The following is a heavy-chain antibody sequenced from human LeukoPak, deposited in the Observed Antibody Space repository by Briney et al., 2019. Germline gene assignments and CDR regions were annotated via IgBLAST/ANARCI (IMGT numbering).Heavy chain of an antibody. V-gene: IGHV3-30*02. J-gene: IGHJ3*02. CDR3: AKKTGITGYAFDI. CDR1: GFTFSSYG. Sequence: AGGSLRLSCAASGFTFSSYGMRWVRQAPGKGLEWVAFIRYDGSNKYYADSVKGRFTISRDNSKNTLYLQMNSLRAEDTAVYHCAKKTGITGYAFDIWGQGTMVTVSS. CDR2: IRYDGSNK. D-gene: IGHD1/OR15-1a*01.